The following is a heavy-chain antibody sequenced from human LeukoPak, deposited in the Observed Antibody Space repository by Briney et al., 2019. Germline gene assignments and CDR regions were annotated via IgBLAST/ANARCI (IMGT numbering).Heavy chain of an antibody. J-gene: IGHJ4*02. D-gene: IGHD3-10*01. V-gene: IGHV3-23*01. CDR3: AKGPFSYYGSGSYPNY. Sequence: PGGSLRLSCAASGFTFSSYAMSWVRQAPGKGLEWVSAISGSGGSTYYADSVKGRFTISRHNSKNTLYLQMNSLRAEDAAVYYCAKGPFSYYGSGSYPNYWGQGTLVTVSS. CDR1: GFTFSSYA. CDR2: ISGSGGST.